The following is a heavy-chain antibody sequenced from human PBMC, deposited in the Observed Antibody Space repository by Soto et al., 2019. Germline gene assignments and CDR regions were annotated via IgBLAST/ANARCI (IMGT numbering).Heavy chain of an antibody. J-gene: IGHJ5*02. CDR1: GYSVSINSAA. CDR2: TYYRSKWYN. CDR3: VRTPASGTLDP. D-gene: IGHD6-13*01. V-gene: IGHV6-1*01. Sequence: QTLSLTCAISGYSVSINSAAWNLIRQSPSRGLEWLGRTYYRSKWYNDYAVSVKSRITINPDTSKNQFSLQLNSVTPEDTAVYYCVRTPASGTLDPWGQGTLVTVSS.